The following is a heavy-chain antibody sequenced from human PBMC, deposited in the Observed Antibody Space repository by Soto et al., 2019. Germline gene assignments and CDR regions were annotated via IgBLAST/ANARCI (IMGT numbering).Heavy chain of an antibody. D-gene: IGHD2-2*01. CDR1: GFTFSSYS. J-gene: IGHJ6*02. Sequence: PGGSLRLSCAASGFTFSSYSMNWVRQAPGKGLEWVSSISSSSSYIYYADSVKGRFTISRDNAKNSLYLQMNSLRAEDTAVYYCARDVAVPAASVDYYYYGMDVWGQGTTVTVSS. CDR2: ISSSSSYI. CDR3: ARDVAVPAASVDYYYYGMDV. V-gene: IGHV3-21*01.